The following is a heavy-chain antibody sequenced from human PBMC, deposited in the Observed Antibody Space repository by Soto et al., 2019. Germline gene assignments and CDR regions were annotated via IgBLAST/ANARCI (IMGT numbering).Heavy chain of an antibody. CDR3: VRISVRPRAIRTAPGRWYFDL. CDR2: ISTSGSTL. J-gene: IGHJ2*01. V-gene: IGHV3-11*01. D-gene: IGHD1-1*01. Sequence: QVQLVESGGGLVKPGGSLRLSCAASGFSFSDYYMSWIRQAPGKGLEWISYISTSGSTLFYADSVKGRFTISRDNARNLLYLQISSLRAEDTAVYYCVRISVRPRAIRTAPGRWYFDLWGRGALATVSS. CDR1: GFSFSDYY.